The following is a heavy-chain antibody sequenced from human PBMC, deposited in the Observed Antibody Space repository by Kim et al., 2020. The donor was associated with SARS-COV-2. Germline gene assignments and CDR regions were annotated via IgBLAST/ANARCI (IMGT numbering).Heavy chain of an antibody. Sequence: SETLSLTCTVSGGSMRNGNYYWSWIRQPPGKGLEWIASINYSGTTDYNPSVKSRVTISVDPSRSQFSLKLSFVTAADTAVYYCARARAGGYNLWYFEYWG. CDR1: GGSMRNGNYY. D-gene: IGHD5-12*01. V-gene: IGHV4-61*01. J-gene: IGHJ4*01. CDR2: INYSGTT. CDR3: ARARAGGYNLWYFEY.